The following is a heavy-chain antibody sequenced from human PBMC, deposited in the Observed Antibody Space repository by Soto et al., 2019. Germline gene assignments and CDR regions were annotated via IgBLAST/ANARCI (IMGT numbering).Heavy chain of an antibody. CDR1: GGSFSGYY. Sequence: SETLSLTCAVYGGSFSGYYWSWIRQPPGKGLEWIGEINHSGSTNYNPSLKSRVTISVDTSKNQFSLKLSSVTAADTAVYYCARGRSPGYRGLRLGELFDVWGQGTTVTVSS. J-gene: IGHJ6*02. CDR2: INHSGST. CDR3: ARGRSPGYRGLRLGELFDV. D-gene: IGHD3-16*01. V-gene: IGHV4-34*01.